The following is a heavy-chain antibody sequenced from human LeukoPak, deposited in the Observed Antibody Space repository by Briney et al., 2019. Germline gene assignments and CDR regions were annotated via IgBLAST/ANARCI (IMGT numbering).Heavy chain of an antibody. CDR2: ITSSSSYI. V-gene: IGHV3-21*01. CDR1: GFTFSSYT. J-gene: IGHJ4*02. CDR3: LMGATMEL. Sequence: GGSLRLSCAASGFTFSSYTMNWVRQAPGKGLEWVSSITSSSSYIYYADSVKGRFTISRDNAKNSLYLQMNSLRAEDTAVYWCLMGATMELWGQGTLVTVSS. D-gene: IGHD1-26*01.